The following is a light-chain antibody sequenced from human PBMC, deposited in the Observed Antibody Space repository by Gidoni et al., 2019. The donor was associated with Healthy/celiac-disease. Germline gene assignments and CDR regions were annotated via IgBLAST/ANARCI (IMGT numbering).Light chain of an antibody. CDR1: QSFSSSY. CDR3: QQYGSSPLT. V-gene: IGKV3-20*01. J-gene: IGKJ4*01. Sequence: EIVLTQSPGTLSLSPGERATLSCRASQSFSSSYLAWYQQKPGQAPRLLIYGASSRATGIPDFTLTISRLEPEDFAVYYCQQYGSSPLTFGGGTKVEIK. CDR2: GAS.